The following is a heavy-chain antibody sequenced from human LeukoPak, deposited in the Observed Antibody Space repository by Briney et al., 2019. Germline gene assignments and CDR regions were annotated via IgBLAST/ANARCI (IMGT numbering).Heavy chain of an antibody. J-gene: IGHJ2*01. CDR2: IYHSGST. CDR3: ARDLHGGNSFTSDWYFDL. CDR1: GGSISISNSNW. Sequence: SGTLSLTCAVSGGSISISNSNWWSWVRQPPGKGLEWIGEIYHSGSTNYNPSLKSRVTTSVDKSKNQFSLKLSPVTAADTAVYYCARDLHGGNSFTSDWYFDLWGRGTLVTVSS. V-gene: IGHV4-4*02. D-gene: IGHD4-23*01.